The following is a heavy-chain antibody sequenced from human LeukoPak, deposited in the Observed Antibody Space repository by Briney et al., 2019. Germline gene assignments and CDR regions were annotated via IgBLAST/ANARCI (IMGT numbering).Heavy chain of an antibody. CDR3: ARDRGGNSAGFDS. CDR2: VSWDGGSV. V-gene: IGHV3-43*01. J-gene: IGHJ4*02. CDR1: GFSFDDYS. D-gene: IGHD5-12*01. Sequence: GGSLRLSCAASGFSFDDYSMHWVRQPPGKGLEWVSLVSWDGGSVYYADSVRGRFTISRDNRKDSLFLQMKSLKSDDSGLYFCARDRGGNSAGFDSWGQGTPVTVSS.